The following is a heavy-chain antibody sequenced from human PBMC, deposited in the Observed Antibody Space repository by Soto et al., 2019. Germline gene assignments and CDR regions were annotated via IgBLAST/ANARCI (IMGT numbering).Heavy chain of an antibody. CDR3: ARAGVTPDFFDY. CDR1: GFSVRTNY. D-gene: IGHD3-10*01. CDR2: FESGGSI. V-gene: IGHV3-53*01. J-gene: IGHJ4*02. Sequence: GGSLRLSCVASGFSVRTNYMTWVRQAPGKGLEWVSVFESGGSIYYADSVKGRFIISRDNSKNTLDLQMNNLRAEDTAVYYCARAGVTPDFFDYWGQGTLVTVSS.